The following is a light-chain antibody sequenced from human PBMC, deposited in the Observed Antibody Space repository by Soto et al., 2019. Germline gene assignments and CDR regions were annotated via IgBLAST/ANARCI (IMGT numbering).Light chain of an antibody. CDR2: WAS. CDR3: QQYYTTPLT. Sequence: DIGITQSPDSLAVSLGERATINCKSSQSVLYSSNHQNYLAWYQQKPGQPPQLLMYWASTRESGVPDRFSGSGSGTDFTLTISSLQAEDVAVYYCQQYYTTPLTFGGGTKVDIK. CDR1: QSVLYSSNHQNY. J-gene: IGKJ4*01. V-gene: IGKV4-1*01.